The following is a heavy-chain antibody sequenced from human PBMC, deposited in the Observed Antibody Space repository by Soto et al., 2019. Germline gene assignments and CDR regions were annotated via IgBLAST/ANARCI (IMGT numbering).Heavy chain of an antibody. CDR2: ISSSSSYT. Sequence: QVQLVESGGGLVKPGGSLRLSCAASGFTFSDYYMSWIRQAPGKGLEWVPYISSSSSYTNYADSVKGRFTISRDNAKNLLYLQMNSLRAEDTAVYYCARGYCSGGSCYSGAFDIWGQGTMVTVSS. CDR3: ARGYCSGGSCYSGAFDI. CDR1: GFTFSDYY. V-gene: IGHV3-11*05. J-gene: IGHJ3*02. D-gene: IGHD2-15*01.